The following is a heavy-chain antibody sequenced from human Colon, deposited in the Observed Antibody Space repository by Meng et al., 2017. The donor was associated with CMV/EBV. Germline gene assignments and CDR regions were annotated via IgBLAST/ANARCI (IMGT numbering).Heavy chain of an antibody. CDR1: GFTFSSYA. CDR3: ARERQVAAFDY. J-gene: IGHJ4*02. CDR2: ISYDGSNK. D-gene: IGHD2-15*01. Sequence: GESLKISCAASGFTFSSYAMHWVRQAPGKGLEWVAVISYDGSNKYYADSVKGRFTISRDNSKNTLYLQMNSLRAEDTAVYYCARERQVAAFDYWGQGALVTVSS. V-gene: IGHV3-30*04.